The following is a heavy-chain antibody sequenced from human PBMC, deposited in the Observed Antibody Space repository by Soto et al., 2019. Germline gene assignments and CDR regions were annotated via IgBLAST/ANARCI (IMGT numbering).Heavy chain of an antibody. Sequence: SETLSLTCTVSGGSISSGDYYWSWIRQPPGKGLEWIGYIYYSGSTYYNPSLKSRVTISVDTSKNQFSLKLSSVTAADTAVYYCAISCSGGSCSYFDYWGQGTLVTVS. CDR2: IYYSGST. CDR1: GGSISSGDYY. V-gene: IGHV4-30-4*01. J-gene: IGHJ4*02. CDR3: AISCSGGSCSYFDY. D-gene: IGHD2-15*01.